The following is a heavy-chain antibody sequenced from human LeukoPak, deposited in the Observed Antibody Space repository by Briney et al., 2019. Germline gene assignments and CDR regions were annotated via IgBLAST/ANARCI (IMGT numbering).Heavy chain of an antibody. CDR2: INTGGSTT. Sequence: PGGSLRLSCAASGFTFSTYWMHWVRQAPGKGLVWLSRINTGGSTTTYVDSVKGRFTISRDNAKNTLYLQVDSLRAEDTAMYYCARGGVGSPTVDYWGQGTLVTLSS. V-gene: IGHV3-74*01. CDR1: GFTFSTYW. D-gene: IGHD1-26*01. CDR3: ARGGVGSPTVDY. J-gene: IGHJ4*02.